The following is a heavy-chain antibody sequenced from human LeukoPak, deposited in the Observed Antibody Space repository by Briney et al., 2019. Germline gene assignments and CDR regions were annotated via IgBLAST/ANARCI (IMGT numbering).Heavy chain of an antibody. CDR2: INHDGSDT. CDR1: GFTFKLYW. J-gene: IGHJ5*02. CDR3: IKGGPSTWS. Sequence: GGSLRLSCAASGFTFKLYWMHWVRQVPGRGPVWVSRINHDGSDTIYADSVRGRFTISRDDAKNTLYLQMNNLRAEDTAVYYCIKGGPSTWSWGQGTLVTVSS. V-gene: IGHV3-74*01. D-gene: IGHD2-15*01.